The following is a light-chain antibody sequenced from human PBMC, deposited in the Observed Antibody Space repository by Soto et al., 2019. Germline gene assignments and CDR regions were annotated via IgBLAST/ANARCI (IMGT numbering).Light chain of an antibody. CDR2: GAS. CDR1: QSVSSSY. J-gene: IGKJ3*01. V-gene: IGKV3-20*01. CDR3: QHYGTSAL. Sequence: EIVLTQSPGTLSLSPGXRATLSCRASQSVSSSYLAWYQQKPGQAPRLLIYGASSRATGIPDRFSVSASGTDFTLTISRLEPEDFAVYYCQHYGTSALFGPGTKVDIK.